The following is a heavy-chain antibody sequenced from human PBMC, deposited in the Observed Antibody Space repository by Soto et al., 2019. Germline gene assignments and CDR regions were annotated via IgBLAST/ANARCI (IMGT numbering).Heavy chain of an antibody. Sequence: SGPTLVNPTQTLTLTCTFSGFSLSTSGVGVGWIRQPPGKALEWLALIYWDDDKRYSPSLKSRLTITKDTSKNQVVLTMTNMDPVDTATYYCAHSRADIVVLPAAIWFDPWGQGTLVTVSS. CDR3: AHSRADIVVLPAAIWFDP. J-gene: IGHJ5*02. V-gene: IGHV2-5*02. D-gene: IGHD2-2*01. CDR2: IYWDDDK. CDR1: GFSLSTSGVG.